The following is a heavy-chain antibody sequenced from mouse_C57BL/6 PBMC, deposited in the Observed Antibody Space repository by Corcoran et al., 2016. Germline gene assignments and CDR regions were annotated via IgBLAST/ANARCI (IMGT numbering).Heavy chain of an antibody. J-gene: IGHJ4*01. CDR1: GYTFTDYY. CDR2: INPNNGGT. D-gene: IGHD2-4*01. CDR3: ARRWYDYDPYYAMDY. Sequence: EVQLQQSGPELVKPGASVKISCKASGYTFTDYYMNWVKQSHGKSLEWIGDINPNNGGTSYNQKFKGKATLTVDKSSSTAYMELRSLTSEDSAVYYCARRWYDYDPYYAMDYWGQGTSVTVSS. V-gene: IGHV1-26*01.